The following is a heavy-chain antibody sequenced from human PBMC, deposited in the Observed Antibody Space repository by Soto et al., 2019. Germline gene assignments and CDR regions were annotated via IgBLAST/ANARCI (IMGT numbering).Heavy chain of an antibody. J-gene: IGHJ4*02. CDR3: ARDSEDGSPTVFDY. Sequence: GGSLRLSCAASGFTFSSYSMNWVRQAPGKGLEWVSSISSSSSYIYYADSVKGRFTISRDNAKNSLYLQMNSLRAEDTAVYYCARDSEDGSPTVFDYWGQGTLLTVSS. V-gene: IGHV3-21*01. D-gene: IGHD1-26*01. CDR2: ISSSSSYI. CDR1: GFTFSSYS.